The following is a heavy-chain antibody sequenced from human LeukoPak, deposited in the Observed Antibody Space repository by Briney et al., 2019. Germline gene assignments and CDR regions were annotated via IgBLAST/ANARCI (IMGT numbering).Heavy chain of an antibody. CDR3: AREVRSWLDWGSFFDY. CDR1: GFTFSLYW. Sequence: PGGSLRLSCAASGFTFSLYWMHWVRQAPGTGLEWVSRISSDGRSTIYVDSVKGRFTISRDNAKNSLYLQMNSLRAEDTAVYYCAREVRSWLDWGSFFDYWGQGTLVTVSS. V-gene: IGHV3-74*01. J-gene: IGHJ4*02. CDR2: ISSDGRST. D-gene: IGHD3-9*01.